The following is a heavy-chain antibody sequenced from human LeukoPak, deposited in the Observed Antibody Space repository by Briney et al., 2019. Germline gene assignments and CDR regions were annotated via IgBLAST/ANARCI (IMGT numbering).Heavy chain of an antibody. CDR1: GFTFSNYW. Sequence: GGSLRLSCAASGFTFSNYWMHWVRQAPGKGLVWVSRINSDGINTSYADSVKGRFTISRDSSKNTLYLQMKSLRAEDTAVYYCAKMITTPTNGNAFDIWGQGTMVTVSS. CDR3: AKMITTPTNGNAFDI. V-gene: IGHV3-74*01. J-gene: IGHJ3*02. CDR2: INSDGINT. D-gene: IGHD4-11*01.